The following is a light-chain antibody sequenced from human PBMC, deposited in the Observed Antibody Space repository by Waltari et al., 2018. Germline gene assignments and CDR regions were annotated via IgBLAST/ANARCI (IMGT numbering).Light chain of an antibody. J-gene: IGLJ1*01. Sequence: QSALTQPASVSGSPGPSIPISCTGTSSAIGAYNFFSWYQKHPGKAPKVMIYDVNNRPSGVSSRFSGSKSGNTASLTISGLQAEDEADYYCSSYTTGSTRYVFGSGTKVTVL. CDR3: SSYTTGSTRYV. V-gene: IGLV2-14*03. CDR2: DVN. CDR1: SSAIGAYNF.